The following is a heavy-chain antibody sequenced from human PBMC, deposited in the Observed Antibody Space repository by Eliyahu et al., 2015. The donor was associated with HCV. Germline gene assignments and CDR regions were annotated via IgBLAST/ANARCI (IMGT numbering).Heavy chain of an antibody. Sequence: EVQLVESGGGLVQPGGSLRLSCAASGFTFSXYWXSXVRQXPGKGLEWVANIKQDGSEKYYVDSVKGRFTISRDNAKNSLYLQMNSLRAEDTAVYYCARDEFAGWNYGVYYYYYGMDVWGQGTTVTVSS. J-gene: IGHJ6*02. CDR1: GFTFSXYW. CDR2: IKQDGSEK. V-gene: IGHV3-7*03. D-gene: IGHD1-7*01. CDR3: ARDEFAGWNYGVYYYYYGMDV.